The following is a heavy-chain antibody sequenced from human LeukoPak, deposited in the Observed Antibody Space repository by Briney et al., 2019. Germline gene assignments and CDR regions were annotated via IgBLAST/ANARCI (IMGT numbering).Heavy chain of an antibody. D-gene: IGHD6-13*01. CDR3: ARVAPTGYYFDN. J-gene: IGHJ4*02. CDR1: GXTFSDYY. V-gene: IGHV3-11*06. CDR2: ISSSSTYT. Sequence: PGGSLRLSCATSGXTFSDYYVSWIRQTPGKGLEWVSHISSSSTYTNYADSVKGRFTISRDNAKNSLYLQMNSLRAEDTAVYYCARVAPTGYYFDNWGQGTLATVSS.